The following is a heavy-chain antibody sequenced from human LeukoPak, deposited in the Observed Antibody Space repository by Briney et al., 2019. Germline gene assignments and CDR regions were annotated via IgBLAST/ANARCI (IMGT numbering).Heavy chain of an antibody. CDR2: INHSGST. J-gene: IGHJ5*02. D-gene: IGHD2-2*01. V-gene: IGHV4-34*01. Sequence: PSETLSLTCAVYGGAFSGYYWSRIRQPPEKGLEWIGEINHSGSTNYNPSLKSRVAISVDTSKNQFSLKLSSVTAADTAVYYCARRKRSGCSSTSCLLNWFDPWGQGTLVTVSS. CDR1: GGAFSGYY. CDR3: ARRKRSGCSSTSCLLNWFDP.